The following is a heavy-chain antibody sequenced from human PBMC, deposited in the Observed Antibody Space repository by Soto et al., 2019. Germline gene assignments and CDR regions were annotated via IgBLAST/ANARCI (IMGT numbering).Heavy chain of an antibody. CDR3: TTSSYSSSWYLFSSYYYYGMDV. J-gene: IGHJ6*02. Sequence: EVQLVESGGGLVKPGGSLRLSCAASGFTFSNAWMNWVRQAPGKGLEWLGRIKSKTDGGTTDYAAPVKGRFTISRDDSKNTLYLQMNSLKTEDTAVYYCTTSSYSSSWYLFSSYYYYGMDVWGQGTTVTVSS. CDR1: GFTFSNAW. D-gene: IGHD6-13*01. CDR2: IKSKTDGGTT. V-gene: IGHV3-15*07.